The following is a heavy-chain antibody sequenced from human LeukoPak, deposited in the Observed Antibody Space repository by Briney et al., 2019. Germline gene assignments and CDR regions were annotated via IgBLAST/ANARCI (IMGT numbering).Heavy chain of an antibody. Sequence: ASVTVSCKASGCTFIAYYMHWVRRAPGQGLEWMGWINPNSGGTNYAQEFQGRVTMTRDTSISTAYMELSRLRSDDTAVYYCASNPLGGSYSIFVGGYFDYWGQGSLVTVSS. J-gene: IGHJ4*02. CDR1: GCTFIAYY. D-gene: IGHD1-26*01. CDR3: ASNPLGGSYSIFVGGYFDY. CDR2: INPNSGGT. V-gene: IGHV1-2*02.